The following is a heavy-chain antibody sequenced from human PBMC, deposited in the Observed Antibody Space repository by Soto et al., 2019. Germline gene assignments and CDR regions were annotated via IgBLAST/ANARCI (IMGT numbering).Heavy chain of an antibody. V-gene: IGHV3-30*18. J-gene: IGHJ4*02. CDR3: AKGRSNLYYYDSSGYYPFDY. CDR1: GSTFSSYG. CDR2: ISYDGSNK. Sequence: GGSLRLSCAASGSTFSSYGMHWVRQAPGKGLEWVAVISYDGSNKYYADSVKGRFTISRDNSKNTLYLQMNSLRAEDTAVYYCAKGRSNLYYYDSSGYYPFDYWGQGTLVT. D-gene: IGHD3-22*01.